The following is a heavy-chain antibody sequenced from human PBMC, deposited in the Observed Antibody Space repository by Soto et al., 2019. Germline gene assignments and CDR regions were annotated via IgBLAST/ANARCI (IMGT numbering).Heavy chain of an antibody. J-gene: IGHJ4*02. CDR1: GSSIINDNW. CDR2: IHHTGYT. CDR3: ATKDNGKYFLDS. D-gene: IGHD1-26*01. V-gene: IGHV4-28*01. Sequence: QVQLQESGPGLVKPSDTLSLTCGVSGSSIINDNWWVWIRQPPGKGLEWIGYIHHTGYTYSNPALKSRLNMSVDTSTNQFSLRLSSVTAVDTAVYYCATKDNGKYFLDSWGQGALVTVSS.